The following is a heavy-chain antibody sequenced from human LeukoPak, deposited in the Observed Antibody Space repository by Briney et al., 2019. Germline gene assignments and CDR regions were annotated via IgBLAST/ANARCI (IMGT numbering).Heavy chain of an antibody. CDR3: VCPVRVFDSNEGVP. CDR1: GFTFSSYA. V-gene: IGHV3-23*01. D-gene: IGHD3-10*01. CDR2: ISGSGGST. J-gene: IGHJ5*02. Sequence: AGGSLRLSCAASGFTFSSYAMSWVRQAPGKGLEWVSAISGSGGSTYYADSVKGRFTISRDNSKNTLYLQMNSLRAEDTAVYYCVCPVRVFDSNEGVPWGQGTLVTVSS.